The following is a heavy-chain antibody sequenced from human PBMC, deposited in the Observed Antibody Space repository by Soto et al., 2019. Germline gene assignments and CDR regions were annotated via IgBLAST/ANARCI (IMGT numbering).Heavy chain of an antibody. CDR3: ARVRQYDSPEYYYFDL. CDR2: ILPPSGPA. V-gene: IGHV1-69*01. CDR1: GGTFNNYV. D-gene: IGHD3-22*01. Sequence: QVQLVQSGAEVKKPGSSVKVSCKTSGGTFNNYVISWVRQAPGQGLEWVGGILPPSGPANYARKFQGRVTITADGSTHTAYMDLSSLTSADTGVYYCARVRQYDSPEYYYFDLWGQGTLVTVSS. J-gene: IGHJ4*02.